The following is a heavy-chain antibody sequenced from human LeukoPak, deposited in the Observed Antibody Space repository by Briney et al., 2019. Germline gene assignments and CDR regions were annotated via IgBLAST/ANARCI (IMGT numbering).Heavy chain of an antibody. D-gene: IGHD5-24*01. CDR3: ARHGVEGYNGAFHI. CDR1: GYTFATNW. Sequence: GESLKISCKGAGYTFATNWIGWVRQMPGKGLEWMGIIYPGDSHTRYNPSFQGQVTMSADKSTNTAYLQWSSLKASDTAMYYCARHGVEGYNGAFHIWGQGTMVTVSS. CDR2: IYPGDSHT. J-gene: IGHJ3*02. V-gene: IGHV5-51*01.